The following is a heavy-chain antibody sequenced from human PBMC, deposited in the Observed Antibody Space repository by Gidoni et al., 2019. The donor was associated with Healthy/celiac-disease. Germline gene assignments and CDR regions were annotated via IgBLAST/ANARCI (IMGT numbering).Heavy chain of an antibody. Sequence: VQRVESGGGVVQPERSLRLSWAASGFTLSSYGMHGVRQAPDKGLEWVAVICDDGSNKYYADSVKGRFTISRDNSKNTMYLQMTSLRAEDTAVYYWARQPARGSSSWYLDYWGQGTLVTVSS. J-gene: IGHJ4*02. CDR2: ICDDGSNK. D-gene: IGHD6-13*01. CDR1: GFTLSSYG. V-gene: IGHV3-33*01. CDR3: ARQPARGSSSWYLDY.